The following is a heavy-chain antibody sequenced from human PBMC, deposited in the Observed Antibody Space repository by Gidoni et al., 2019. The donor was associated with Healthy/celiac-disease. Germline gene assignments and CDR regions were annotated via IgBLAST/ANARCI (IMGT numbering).Heavy chain of an antibody. J-gene: IGHJ1*01. Sequence: EVQLVESGGGLVQPGGSLRLSCAASGFPFSSYSMNWVRQAPGKGLEWVSYISSSSSTIYYADSVKGRFTISRDNAKNSLYLQMNSLRAEDTAVYYCASDYYDFWSGYYGYFQHWGQGTLVTVSS. V-gene: IGHV3-48*01. D-gene: IGHD3-3*01. CDR1: GFPFSSYS. CDR2: ISSSSSTI. CDR3: ASDYYDFWSGYYGYFQH.